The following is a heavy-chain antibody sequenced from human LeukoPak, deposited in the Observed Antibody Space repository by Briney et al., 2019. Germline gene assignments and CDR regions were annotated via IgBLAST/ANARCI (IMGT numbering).Heavy chain of an antibody. CDR2: ISSSSSYI. D-gene: IGHD3-16*01. CDR1: GFTFSSYS. Sequence: GGSLRLSRAASGFTFSSYSVNWVRQAPGKGLEWVSSISSSSSYIYYADSVKGRFTISRDNAKNSLYLQMNSLRAEDTAVYYCARGGSYEAFDIWGQGTMVTVSS. J-gene: IGHJ3*02. CDR3: ARGGSYEAFDI. V-gene: IGHV3-21*01.